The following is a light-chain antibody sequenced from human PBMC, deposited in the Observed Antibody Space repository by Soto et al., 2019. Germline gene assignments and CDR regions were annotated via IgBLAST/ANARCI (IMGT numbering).Light chain of an antibody. V-gene: IGKV1-39*01. J-gene: IGKJ4*01. CDR3: QQSYGTPLT. CDR1: HSISNY. CDR2: AAS. Sequence: DMEMTQSPSSLSASVGDRVTITCRASHSISNYLNWYQHKPGKVPKLLIYAASSLQSGVPTRFSGSGSRTDFTLTINSLQPEDFATYYCQQSYGTPLTFGGGTKIEIK.